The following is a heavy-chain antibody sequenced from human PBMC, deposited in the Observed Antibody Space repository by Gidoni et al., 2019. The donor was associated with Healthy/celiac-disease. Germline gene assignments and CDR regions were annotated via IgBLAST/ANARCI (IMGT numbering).Heavy chain of an antibody. V-gene: IGHV2-70*01. CDR1: GFSLSTSGMC. CDR3: SRMGLWYYYYGMDV. Sequence: QVTLRESGPALVKPTQTLTLPCHFSGFSLSTSGMCVSWIRQPPGKALEWLALSGRDDDKYYSTTLNTRLTISKDTSKHQLILTMTNKDPVDTATYYCSRMGLWYYYYGMDVWGQGTTVTVSS. CDR2: SGRDDDK. D-gene: IGHD3-16*01. J-gene: IGHJ6*02.